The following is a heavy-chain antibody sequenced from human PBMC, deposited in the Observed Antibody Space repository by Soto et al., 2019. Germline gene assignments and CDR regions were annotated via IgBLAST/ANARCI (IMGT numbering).Heavy chain of an antibody. CDR3: ARGDIVVVVAATHGNWFDP. CDR2: INPNSGGT. V-gene: IGHV1-2*04. CDR1: GYTFTGYY. Sequence: QVQLVQSGAEVKKPGASVKVSCKASGYTFTGYYMHWVRQAPGQGLEWMGWINPNSGGTNYAQKFQGWGTMTRDTSSSTAYMELSRLRSDDTAVYYCARGDIVVVVAATHGNWFDPWGQGTLVTVSS. D-gene: IGHD2-15*01. J-gene: IGHJ5*02.